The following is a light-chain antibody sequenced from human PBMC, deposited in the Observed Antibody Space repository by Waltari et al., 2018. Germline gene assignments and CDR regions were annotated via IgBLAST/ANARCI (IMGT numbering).Light chain of an antibody. J-gene: IGKJ2*01. CDR1: QSVTN. CDR3: QQYNNGLDT. Sequence: EMVMTQSPATPSVSPEGGTTLSCRASQSVTNLAWYQQKHGQAPPMLIYGASTRATGIPARFSGSGSGTAFTTTISSLQSEDLAVYYCQQYNNGLDTFGEGTKLEIK. CDR2: GAS. V-gene: IGKV3-15*01.